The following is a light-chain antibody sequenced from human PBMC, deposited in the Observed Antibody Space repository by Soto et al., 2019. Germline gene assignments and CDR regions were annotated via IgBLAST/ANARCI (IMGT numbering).Light chain of an antibody. CDR1: SSVVGAYNF. CDR3: CSYAGEYKYV. J-gene: IGLJ1*01. Sequence: QSVLTQPRSVSGSPGQSVTISCTGSSSVVGAYNFASWYQQHPGAAPKLLIHDVNKRPPGVPDRFSASKSGNTASLTISGLQAEDEADYYCCSYAGEYKYVFGSGTKVTVL. CDR2: DVN. V-gene: IGLV2-11*01.